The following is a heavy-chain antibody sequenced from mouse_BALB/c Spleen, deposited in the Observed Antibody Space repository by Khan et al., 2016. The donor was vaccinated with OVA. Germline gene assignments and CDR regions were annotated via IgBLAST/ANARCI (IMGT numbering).Heavy chain of an antibody. CDR2: FNPSNGDT. V-gene: IGHV1S81*02. CDR3: TRAGYGSFAY. Sequence: VQLQESGAELVKPGASVKLSCKASGFTFTSYYMYWVKQRPGQGLEWIGEFNPSNGDTNFNEKFKSKATLTVDSSSSTVYMQINSLASEYSAVYYCTRAGYGSFAYWGQGTLVTVSA. D-gene: IGHD2-1*01. CDR1: GFTFTSYY. J-gene: IGHJ3*01.